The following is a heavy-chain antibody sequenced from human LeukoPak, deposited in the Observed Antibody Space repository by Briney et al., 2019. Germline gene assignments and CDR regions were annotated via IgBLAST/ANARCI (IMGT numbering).Heavy chain of an antibody. CDR2: LKQDGSVK. V-gene: IGHV3-7*01. J-gene: IGHJ4*02. CDR3: ATSADSPGNS. CDR1: GFTFSTYW. Sequence: GGSLRHSCVASGFTFSTYWMSWVRQAPAKGLEWVANLKQDGSVKHYVDSVKGRFTISRDNAKNSLYLQMTNLRAEDTAVYYCATSADSPGNSWGQGTLITVSS. D-gene: IGHD4-23*01.